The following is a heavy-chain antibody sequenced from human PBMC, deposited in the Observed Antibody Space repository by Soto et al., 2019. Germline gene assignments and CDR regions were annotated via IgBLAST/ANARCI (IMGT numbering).Heavy chain of an antibody. D-gene: IGHD2-15*01. CDR3: AREGGYCSGGSCYHGMDV. CDR1: GYTFTGYY. CDR2: INPNSGGT. Sequence: GSVKVTCKASGYTFTGYYMHLVREAPGQGFEWMGWINPNSGGTNYAQKFQGWVTMTRDTSISTAYMELSRLRSDDTAVYYCAREGGYCSGGSCYHGMDVRGQGTTVT. J-gene: IGHJ6*02. V-gene: IGHV1-2*04.